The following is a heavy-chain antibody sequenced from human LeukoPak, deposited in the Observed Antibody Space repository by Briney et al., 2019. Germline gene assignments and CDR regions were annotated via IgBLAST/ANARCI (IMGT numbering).Heavy chain of an antibody. J-gene: IGHJ3*02. CDR2: ISSSSYYI. V-gene: IGHV3-21*01. D-gene: IGHD2-8*01. Sequence: GGSLRLSCAASGFTFSRYTMNWVRHAPGKGLEWVSSISSSSYYIYYADSLRGRFALSRDNAENSPYLQLNSVRAADTSAYFSAREGFGPNAASTLSCDDAFDIWGQGTLVTVSS. CDR3: AREGFGPNAASTLSCDDAFDI. CDR1: GFTFSRYT.